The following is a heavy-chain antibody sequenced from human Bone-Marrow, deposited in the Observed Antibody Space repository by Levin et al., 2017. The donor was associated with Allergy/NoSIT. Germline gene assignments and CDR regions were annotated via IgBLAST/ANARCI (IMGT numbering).Heavy chain of an antibody. CDR3: AAAEGYCTNGLCRAAYGLDV. V-gene: IGHV3-33*01. J-gene: IGHJ6*02. D-gene: IGHD2-8*01. CDR2: IWFEGIDK. CDR1: GLTSTNYA. Sequence: GGSLRLSCAASGLTSTNYAMNWVRQAPGKGLEWVALIWFEGIDKYYAPSVKGRFTISRDKSNNTVFLQMNSLRAEDTAVYYCAAAEGYCTNGLCRAAYGLDVWGQGTTVTVSS.